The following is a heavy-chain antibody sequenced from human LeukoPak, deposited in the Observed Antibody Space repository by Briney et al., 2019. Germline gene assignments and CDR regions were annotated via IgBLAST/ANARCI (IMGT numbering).Heavy chain of an antibody. CDR2: IYTSGST. D-gene: IGHD2-2*01. Sequence: SETLSLTCTVSGGSISSYYWSWIRQPAGKGLEWIGRIYTSGSTNYNPSLKRRVTMSVDTSKNQFSLKLSSVTAADTAVYYCARVVVVVPAAMGAYYYYYMDVWGKGTTVTVSS. CDR1: GGSISSYY. J-gene: IGHJ6*03. V-gene: IGHV4-4*07. CDR3: ARVVVVVPAAMGAYYYYYMDV.